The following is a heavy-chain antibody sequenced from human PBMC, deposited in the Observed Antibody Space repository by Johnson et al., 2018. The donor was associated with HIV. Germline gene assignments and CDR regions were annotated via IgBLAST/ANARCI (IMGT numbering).Heavy chain of an antibody. J-gene: IGHJ3*02. CDR1: GFTFDDYA. CDR2: ISWNSGSI. Sequence: VQLVESGGDLVNPGGSLRLSCAASGFTFDDYAMHWVRQAPGKGLEWVSGISWNSGSIGYADSVKGRFTISRDNAKNSLYLQMNSLRAEDTALYYCAKEGAAVIHFDIWGQGTMVTVSS. CDR3: AKEGAAVIHFDI. V-gene: IGHV3-9*01. D-gene: IGHD6-13*01.